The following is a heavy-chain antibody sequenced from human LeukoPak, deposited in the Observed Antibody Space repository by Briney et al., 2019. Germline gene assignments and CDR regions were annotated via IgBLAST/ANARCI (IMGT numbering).Heavy chain of an antibody. V-gene: IGHV3-66*01. J-gene: IGHJ4*02. D-gene: IGHD6-13*01. CDR1: GFTVSSNY. CDR2: IYSTGRT. Sequence: GGSLRLSCTASGFTVSSNYMSWVRQAPGKGLEWVSVIYSTGRTSYADSVEGRFSISRDHSKNTLYLQMNSLRVEDTAVYYCARDRGYSIVAAGTYCWGQGTLVTVSS. CDR3: ARDRGYSIVAAGTYC.